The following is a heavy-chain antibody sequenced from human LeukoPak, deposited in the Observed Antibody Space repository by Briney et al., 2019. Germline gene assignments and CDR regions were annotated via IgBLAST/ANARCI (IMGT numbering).Heavy chain of an antibody. J-gene: IGHJ4*02. CDR1: GFTFSSYA. CDR3: GTYPHFDY. Sequence: PGGSLRLSCAASGFTFSSYAMNWVRQAPGKGLEWVAYIRSSGSAKYYADSVKGRFTISRDNAKNSLFLQMNSLRADDTAVYYCGTYPHFDYWGQGTLVTVSS. D-gene: IGHD1-7*01. CDR2: IRSSGSAK. V-gene: IGHV3-48*03.